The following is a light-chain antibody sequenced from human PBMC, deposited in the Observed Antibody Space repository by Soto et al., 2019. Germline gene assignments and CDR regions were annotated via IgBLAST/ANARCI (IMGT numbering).Light chain of an antibody. Sequence: DLQMTQSPSTLSASVGDRVTITCRASQRISNWLAWYQQKPGKAPKLLIYKASSLESGVPSRFSGSGSGTEFTLTISSLQPDDFATYYCQQYKSYSHTFGQGTKVEIK. J-gene: IGKJ1*01. CDR3: QQYKSYSHT. CDR2: KAS. CDR1: QRISNW. V-gene: IGKV1-5*03.